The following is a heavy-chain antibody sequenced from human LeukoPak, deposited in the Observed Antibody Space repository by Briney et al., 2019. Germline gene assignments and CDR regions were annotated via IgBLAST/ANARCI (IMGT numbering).Heavy chain of an antibody. J-gene: IGHJ4*02. CDR3: ARSGLATCHY. Sequence: SGGPLRLSCQASGFIFTNYAMSWVRQAPGKGLEWVSSINNGGGGTFFADSVKGRFTISRDDSRGMVYLQMNSLSAEDTAVYYCARSGLATCHYWGQGTLVTVSS. CDR1: GFIFTNYA. V-gene: IGHV3-23*01. CDR2: INNGGGGT. D-gene: IGHD3-10*01.